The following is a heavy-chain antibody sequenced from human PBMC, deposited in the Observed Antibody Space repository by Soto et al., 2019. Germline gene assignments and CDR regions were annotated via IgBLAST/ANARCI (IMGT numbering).Heavy chain of an antibody. V-gene: IGHV1-69*13. CDR2: IIPIFGTA. Sequence: GASVKVSCKASGGTFSSYAISWVRQAPGQGLEWMGGIIPIFGTANYAQKFQGRVTITADESTSTAYMELSSLRSEDTAVYYCARAASTVTTGYYYYYGMEVWGQGTTVTVSS. CDR1: GGTFSSYA. J-gene: IGHJ6*02. CDR3: ARAASTVTTGYYYYYGMEV. D-gene: IGHD4-17*01.